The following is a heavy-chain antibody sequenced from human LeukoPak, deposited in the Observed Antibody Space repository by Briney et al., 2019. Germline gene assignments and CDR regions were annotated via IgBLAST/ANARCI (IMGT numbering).Heavy chain of an antibody. CDR3: ARLYIGGYSGSTNYNWFDP. J-gene: IGHJ5*02. Sequence: SETLSLTCAVYGGSFSGYYWSWIRQPPGKGPEWIGEINHSGSTNYNPSIKSRVTISVGTSKNQFSLNLTSVTAADTAVYYCARLYIGGYSGSTNYNWFDPWGQGTLVTVSS. D-gene: IGHD6-13*01. CDR2: INHSGST. V-gene: IGHV4-34*01. CDR1: GGSFSGYY.